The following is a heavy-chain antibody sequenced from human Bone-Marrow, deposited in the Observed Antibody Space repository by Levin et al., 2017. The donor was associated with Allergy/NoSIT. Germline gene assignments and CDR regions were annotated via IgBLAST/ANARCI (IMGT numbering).Heavy chain of an antibody. CDR3: AKGEYSGYDSAFDY. CDR2: ISYDGSNK. CDR1: GFTFSSYG. D-gene: IGHD5-12*01. J-gene: IGHJ4*02. V-gene: IGHV3-30*18. Sequence: SGGSLRLSCAASGFTFSSYGMHWVRQAPGKGLEWVAVISYDGSNKYYADSVKGRFTISRDNSKNTLYLQMNSLRAEDTAVYYCAKGEYSGYDSAFDYWGQGTLVTVSS.